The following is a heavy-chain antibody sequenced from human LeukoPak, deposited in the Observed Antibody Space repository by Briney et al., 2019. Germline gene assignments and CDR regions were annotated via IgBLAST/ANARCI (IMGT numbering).Heavy chain of an antibody. D-gene: IGHD5-18*01. CDR3: AKDRYSYAFEYSDS. CDR2: ISNDGSKK. Sequence: GGSLRLSCAASGFTFSSYGMHWVRQAPGKGLDWVAVISNDGSKKYYADSVKGRFTISRDNSKNTLSLQVSSLRTEDTAVYYYAKDRYSYAFEYSDSWGQGTLVTVSS. CDR1: GFTFSSYG. J-gene: IGHJ4*02. V-gene: IGHV3-30*18.